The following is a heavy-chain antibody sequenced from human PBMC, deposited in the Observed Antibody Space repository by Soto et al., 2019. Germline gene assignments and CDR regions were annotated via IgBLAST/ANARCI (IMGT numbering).Heavy chain of an antibody. D-gene: IGHD1-26*01. Sequence: PGGSLRLSCAASGFTFSSYWMSWVRQAPGKGLEWVANIKQDGSEKYYVDSVKGRFTISRDNAKNSLYLQMNSLRAEDTAVYYWARDQRYESGSYFYWGQGTLVTVSS. J-gene: IGHJ4*02. V-gene: IGHV3-7*04. CDR3: ARDQRYESGSYFY. CDR1: GFTFSSYW. CDR2: IKQDGSEK.